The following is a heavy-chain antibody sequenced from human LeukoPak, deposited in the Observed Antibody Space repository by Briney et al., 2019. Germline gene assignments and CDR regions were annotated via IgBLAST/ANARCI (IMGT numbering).Heavy chain of an antibody. V-gene: IGHV3-30*02. J-gene: IGHJ2*01. CDR1: GFTFSSYA. D-gene: IGHD2-8*01. Sequence: GGSLRLSCAASGFTFSSYAMHWVRQAPGKGLEWVAFIRYDGSNKYYADSVKGRFTISRDNSKNTLYLQMNSLRAEDTAVYYCAKDRRGVMCTNGVCSGRWSWYFDLWGRGTLVTVSS. CDR2: IRYDGSNK. CDR3: AKDRRGVMCTNGVCSGRWSWYFDL.